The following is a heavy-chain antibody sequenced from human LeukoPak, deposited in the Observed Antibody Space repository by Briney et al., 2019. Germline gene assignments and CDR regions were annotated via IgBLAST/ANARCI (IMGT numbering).Heavy chain of an antibody. CDR1: GYTFTGYY. D-gene: IGHD1-7*01. J-gene: IGHJ4*02. V-gene: IGHV1-2*02. CDR3: ARDRVPYNWNYGGAPDY. Sequence: ASVKVSCKASGYTFTGYYMHWVRQAPGQGLEWMGWINPNSGGTNYAQKFQGRVTMTRDTSISTAYMELSRLRSDDTAVYYCARDRVPYNWNYGGAPDYWGQGTLVTVSS. CDR2: INPNSGGT.